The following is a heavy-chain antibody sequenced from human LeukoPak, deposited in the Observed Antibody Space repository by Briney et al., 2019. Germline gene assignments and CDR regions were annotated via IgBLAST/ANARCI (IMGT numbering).Heavy chain of an antibody. Sequence: GGSLRLSCAASGFTFSTYGMRWVRQAPGKGLEWVSVVTDSGDSTFYADSVKGRFFISRDNSKNTVYLQMNSLRAEDTAVYYCAKDRTYYSDFSAYYFSPPLQEYWGQGTLVTVSS. CDR3: AKDRTYYSDFSAYYFSPPLQEY. D-gene: IGHD3-22*01. J-gene: IGHJ4*02. CDR2: VTDSGDST. V-gene: IGHV3-23*01. CDR1: GFTFSTYG.